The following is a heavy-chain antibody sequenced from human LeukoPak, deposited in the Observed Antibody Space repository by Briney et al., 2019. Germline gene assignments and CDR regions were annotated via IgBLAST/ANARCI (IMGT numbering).Heavy chain of an antibody. Sequence: GGSLRLSCAASGFTFSTYAVNWVRQAPGKGLEWVSTISGSGGSTYYADSVKGRFTISRDNSKNTLYLQMNSLRAEDTAVYYCAKDYYDSSGCCDAFDIWGQGTMVTVSS. CDR1: GFTFSTYA. CDR3: AKDYYDSSGCCDAFDI. D-gene: IGHD3-22*01. V-gene: IGHV3-23*01. J-gene: IGHJ3*02. CDR2: ISGSGGST.